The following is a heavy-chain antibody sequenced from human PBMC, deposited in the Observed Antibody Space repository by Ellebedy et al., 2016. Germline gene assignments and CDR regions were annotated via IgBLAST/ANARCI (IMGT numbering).Heavy chain of an antibody. J-gene: IGHJ3*02. CDR2: IRSDGTVR. CDR1: GFTFRTYV. D-gene: IGHD4-17*01. CDR3: TTRRYGASEI. V-gene: IGHV3-30*02. Sequence: GGSLRLXXAASGFTFRTYVMHWVRQAPGKGLEWVSSIRSDGTVRLYTDSVKGRFTISRDTSKNTLFLQMNSLRVEDTAVYYCTTRRYGASEIWGRGTMVTVSS.